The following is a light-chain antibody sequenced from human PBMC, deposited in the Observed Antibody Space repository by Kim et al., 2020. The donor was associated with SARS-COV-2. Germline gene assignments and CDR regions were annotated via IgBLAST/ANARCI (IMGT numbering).Light chain of an antibody. J-gene: IGLJ1*01. CDR1: SRRSCY. CDR2: GKN. V-gene: IGLV3-19*01. CDR3: FSRRSSGDSYV. Sequence: LGQKVRIKCQGGSRRSCYARRYQQKQGRYPVIVIYGKNNRPSGITQRFSGSSSGNTASLTITRATAEDEDDYYCFSRRSSGDSYVFGAGTKVTVL.